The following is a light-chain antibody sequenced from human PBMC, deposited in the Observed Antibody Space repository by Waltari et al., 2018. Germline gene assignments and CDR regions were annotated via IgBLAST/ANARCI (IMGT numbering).Light chain of an antibody. CDR2: RAS. CDR1: QTVGSSS. V-gene: IGKV3-20*01. Sequence: EIVLMQSPGTASLSQGDRVTLSCRASQTVGSSSLAWYQQKPGQAPRRVIYRASRRATGIPDRCSGSGSGTDFSLTISRLEPEDFAVYYCQQHGTLPATFGQGTKVEIK. J-gene: IGKJ1*01. CDR3: QQHGTLPAT.